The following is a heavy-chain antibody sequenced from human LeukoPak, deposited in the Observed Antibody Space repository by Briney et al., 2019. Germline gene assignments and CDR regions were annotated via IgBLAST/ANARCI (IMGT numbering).Heavy chain of an antibody. CDR1: GGSISSYY. CDR3: ARAKDTAMVIDY. J-gene: IGHJ4*02. D-gene: IGHD5-18*01. V-gene: IGHV4-59*01. Sequence: AETLSLTCTVSGGSISSYYWSWIRQPPGKGLEWIGYIYYSGSTNYNPSLKSRVTISVDTSKNQFSLKLSSVSAADTAVYYCARAKDTAMVIDYWGQGNLVTVPS. CDR2: IYYSGST.